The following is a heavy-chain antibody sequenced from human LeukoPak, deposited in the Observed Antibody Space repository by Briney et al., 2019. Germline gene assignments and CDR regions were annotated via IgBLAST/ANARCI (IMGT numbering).Heavy chain of an antibody. Sequence: GGSLRLSCAASGFTFSSYSMNWVRQAPGKGLEWVSSISSSSSYIYYADSVKGRFTISRGNAKNSLYLQMNSLRAEDTAVYYCARELAADDAFDIWGQGTMVTVSS. D-gene: IGHD6-19*01. V-gene: IGHV3-21*01. CDR1: GFTFSSYS. CDR2: ISSSSSYI. CDR3: ARELAADDAFDI. J-gene: IGHJ3*02.